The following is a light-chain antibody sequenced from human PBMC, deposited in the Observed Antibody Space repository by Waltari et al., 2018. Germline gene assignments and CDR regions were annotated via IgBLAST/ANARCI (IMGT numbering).Light chain of an antibody. CDR3: MQALQTPYT. J-gene: IGKJ2*01. Sequence: DMVMTQSPLSVTVTPGETTSISCRTSQSLLHSSGNNYSDWYLPKRGHSPQFLIFLGSNRASGVPDRFSGSASVTDFTLKISRVEAEDVGVYYCMQALQTPYTFGQGTKLAIK. V-gene: IGKV2-28*01. CDR2: LGS. CDR1: QSLLHSSGNNY.